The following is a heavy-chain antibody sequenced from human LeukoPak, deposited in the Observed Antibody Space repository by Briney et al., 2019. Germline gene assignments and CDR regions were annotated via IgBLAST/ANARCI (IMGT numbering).Heavy chain of an antibody. CDR1: GFTFSSNA. CDR3: ANEIRPNDY. Sequence: GGSLRLSCAASGFTFSSNAMHWVRQAPGKGLEWVAATSYDERNKYYGDSVRGRFTISRDNSKNTLYLQMNSLRAEDTAVYYCANEIRPNDYWGQGTQVTVSS. V-gene: IGHV3-30-3*02. D-gene: IGHD4-17*01. CDR2: TSYDERNK. J-gene: IGHJ4*02.